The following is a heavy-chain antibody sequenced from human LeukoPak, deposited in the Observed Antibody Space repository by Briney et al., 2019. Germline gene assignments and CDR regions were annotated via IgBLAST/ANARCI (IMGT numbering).Heavy chain of an antibody. CDR3: ARDPGSSSWTDAFDI. D-gene: IGHD6-13*01. CDR2: ISGKSNNI. Sequence: KTGGSLRLSCAASGFTFSNYNMNWVRRAPGKGLEWVSSISGKSNNIYYADSVKGRFTISRDNAKNTLYLQMNSLRAEDTAVYYCARDPGSSSWTDAFDIWGQGTMVTVSS. CDR1: GFTFSNYN. V-gene: IGHV3-21*01. J-gene: IGHJ3*02.